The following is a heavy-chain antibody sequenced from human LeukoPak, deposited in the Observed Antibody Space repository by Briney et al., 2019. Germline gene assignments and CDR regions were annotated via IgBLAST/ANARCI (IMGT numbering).Heavy chain of an antibody. J-gene: IGHJ3*02. CDR2: IYPGDSDT. Sequence: KPGESLKISCKGSGYSFTSYWIGWVRQMPGKGLEWMGIIYPGDSDTRYSPSFQGQVTISADKSISTAYLQWSSLKAPDTAMYYCARRLGYCSSTSCPEGAFDIWGQGTMVTVSS. CDR1: GYSFTSYW. CDR3: ARRLGYCSSTSCPEGAFDI. D-gene: IGHD2-2*01. V-gene: IGHV5-51*03.